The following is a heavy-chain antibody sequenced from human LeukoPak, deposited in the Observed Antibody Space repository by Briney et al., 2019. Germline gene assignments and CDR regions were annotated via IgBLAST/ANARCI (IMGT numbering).Heavy chain of an antibody. CDR1: GYTFINFY. CDR3: VRDHYGSGIVDY. D-gene: IGHD3-10*01. J-gene: IGHJ4*01. Sequence: ASVKVSCKASGYTFINFYIHWVRQAPGLGLEWMGEINPSDGSTTYAQKFQGRVTMTRDTSTSTVFMELSSLRSEDTAVYYCVRDHYGSGIVDYWGQGSVVTVSS. CDR2: INPSDGST. V-gene: IGHV1-46*01.